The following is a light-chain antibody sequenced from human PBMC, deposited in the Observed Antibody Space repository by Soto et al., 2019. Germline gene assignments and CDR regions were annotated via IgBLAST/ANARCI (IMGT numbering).Light chain of an antibody. Sequence: EIVLTQSPVTLSLSPGERATLSCRASHSVSSDLLWHQQKPGQSPRLLISDASNRATGIPARFSGSGSGTDFILTISSLEPEDFAVYYCQQRNRWPLTFGGGTRVEIK. V-gene: IGKV3-11*01. J-gene: IGKJ4*01. CDR3: QQRNRWPLT. CDR1: HSVSSD. CDR2: DAS.